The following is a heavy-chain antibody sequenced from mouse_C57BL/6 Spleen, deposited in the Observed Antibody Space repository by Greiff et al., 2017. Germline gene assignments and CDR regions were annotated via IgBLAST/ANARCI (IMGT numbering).Heavy chain of an antibody. CDR1: GYTFTSSW. CDR3: AIGGRGYFDY. V-gene: IGHV1-74*01. CDR2: IHPSDGDT. Sequence: VQLQQPGAELVKPGASVKVSCKASGYTFTSSWMHWVKQRTGQGLEWIGRIHPSDGDTNYNQKFKGKATLTVEKSSSTAYMQLSSLTSEDSAVYYCAIGGRGYFDYWGQGTTLTVSS. J-gene: IGHJ2*01.